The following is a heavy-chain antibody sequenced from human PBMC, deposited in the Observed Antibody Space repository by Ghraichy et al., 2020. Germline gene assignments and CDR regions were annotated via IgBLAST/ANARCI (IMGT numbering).Heavy chain of an antibody. CDR1: GFTFSSYW. J-gene: IGHJ4*02. CDR2: IKQDGSEK. CDR3: ARDNDLSSGWYPYFDY. V-gene: IGHV3-7*03. D-gene: IGHD6-19*01. Sequence: GGSLRLSCAASGFTFSSYWMSWVRQAPGKGLEWVANIKQDGSEKYYVDSVKGRFTISRDNAKNSLYLQMNSLRAEDTAVYYCARDNDLSSGWYPYFDYWGQGTLVTVSS.